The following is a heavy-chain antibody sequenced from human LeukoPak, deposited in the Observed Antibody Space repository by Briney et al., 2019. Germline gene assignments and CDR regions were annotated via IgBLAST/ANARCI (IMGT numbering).Heavy chain of an antibody. J-gene: IGHJ3*02. CDR1: GGSISSYY. CDR2: IYYSGST. Sequence: SETLSLTCTVSGGSISSYYWSWIRQPPGKGLEWIGYIYYSGSTNYNPSLKSRVTISVDTSKNQFSLKLSSVTAADTAVYYCAREIFGVVKGAFDIWGQGTMVTVSS. V-gene: IGHV4-59*01. D-gene: IGHD3-3*01. CDR3: AREIFGVVKGAFDI.